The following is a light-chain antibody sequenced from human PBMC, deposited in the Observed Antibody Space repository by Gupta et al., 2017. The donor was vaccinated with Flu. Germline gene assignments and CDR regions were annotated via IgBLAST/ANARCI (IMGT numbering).Light chain of an antibody. J-gene: IGLJ3*02. Sequence: QSALTQPRSVSGSPGQSVTISCTGSSSDVINYNYVSWYQHHPGKAPKLMIDSVTMRPSGVPDRFSGSKSGNTASLTISGLQADDEADYYCCSHAGSKKWVFGGGTKLTVL. CDR3: CSHAGSKKWV. CDR1: SSDVINYNY. V-gene: IGLV2-11*01. CDR2: SVT.